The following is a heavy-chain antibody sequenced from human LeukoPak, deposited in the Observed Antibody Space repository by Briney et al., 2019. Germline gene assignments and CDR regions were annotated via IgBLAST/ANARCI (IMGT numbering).Heavy chain of an antibody. D-gene: IGHD3/OR15-3a*01. J-gene: IGHJ6*03. CDR3: ARAQWTAFDYYYYMDV. CDR2: INWNGGST. CDR1: GLSVSSNF. V-gene: IGHV3-20*04. Sequence: GGSLRLSCAATGLSVSSNFMSWVRQAPGKGLEWVSGINWNGGSTGYADSVKGRFTISRDNAKDSLYLQMNGLRAEDTAIYYCARAQWTAFDYYYYMDVWGKGTTVTVSS.